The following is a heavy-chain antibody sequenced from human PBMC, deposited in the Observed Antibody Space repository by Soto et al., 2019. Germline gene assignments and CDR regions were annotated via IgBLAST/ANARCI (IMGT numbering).Heavy chain of an antibody. J-gene: IGHJ4*02. CDR1: GFTFDDYA. CDR3: AKDIGGWYAYFDY. CDR2: ISWNSGSI. V-gene: IGHV3-9*01. D-gene: IGHD6-19*01. Sequence: GGSLSLSCAASGFTFDDYAMHWVRPAPGKGLEWVSGISWNSGSIGYADSVKGRFTISGDNAKNSLYLQMNSLRAEDTALYYCAKDIGGWYAYFDYWGQGTLVTVSS.